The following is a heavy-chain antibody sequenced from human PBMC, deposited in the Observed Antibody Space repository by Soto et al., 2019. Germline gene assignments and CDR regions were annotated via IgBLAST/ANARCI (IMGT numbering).Heavy chain of an antibody. V-gene: IGHV3-30*03. CDR2: ISQDGSHS. J-gene: IGHJ1*01. CDR1: GFNFRTYG. D-gene: IGHD4-17*01. Sequence: QVQLVESGGGVVQPGRSLRLSCAASGFNFRTYGLHWVRQAPGKGLEWVALISQDGSHSYYAHSVKGRFTTSRDNSQNKAFLQVNSLRADDTAVYFCARGTDYADLGNAEYFHPGGQGTLVTVSS. CDR3: ARGTDYADLGNAEYFHP.